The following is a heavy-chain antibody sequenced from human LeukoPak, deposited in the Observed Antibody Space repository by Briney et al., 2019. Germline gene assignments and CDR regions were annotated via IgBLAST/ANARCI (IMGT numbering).Heavy chain of an antibody. J-gene: IGHJ4*02. CDR2: IIPIFGTA. V-gene: IGHV1-69*13. CDR3: ARGATMVRGVITPLFH. Sequence: SVKLSCKASGYTFNSYGISWVRQAHGQGLEWMGGIIPIFGTANYAQKFQGRVTITADESTSTAYMELSSLRSEDTAVYYCARGATMVRGVITPLFHWGQGTLVTVSS. D-gene: IGHD3-10*01. CDR1: GYTFNSYG.